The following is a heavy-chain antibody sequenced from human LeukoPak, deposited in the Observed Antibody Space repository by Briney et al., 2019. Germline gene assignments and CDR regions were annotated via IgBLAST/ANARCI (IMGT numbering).Heavy chain of an antibody. Sequence: GGSLRLSCAASGFTFSDYWMQWVRQAPGKGLEWVANIKQDGSEIYYADSVKGRFTISRENAKNSLYLQMNSLTAGDTAVYYCAGAGSETQWRAFDFWGQGALVTVFS. CDR1: GFTFSDYW. V-gene: IGHV3-7*01. CDR2: IKQDGSEI. J-gene: IGHJ4*02. CDR3: AGAGSETQWRAFDF. D-gene: IGHD6-19*01.